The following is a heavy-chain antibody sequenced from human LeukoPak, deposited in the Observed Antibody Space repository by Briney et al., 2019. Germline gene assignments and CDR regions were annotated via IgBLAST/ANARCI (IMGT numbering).Heavy chain of an antibody. Sequence: ASVKVSCKASGYTFTGYYMHWVRQAPGQGLEWMGWINPNSGGTNYAQEFQGRVTMTRDTSISTAYMELSRLRSDDTAVYYCARGGDYYDSSGYYSYYYYMDVWGKGTTVTVSS. V-gene: IGHV1-2*02. J-gene: IGHJ6*03. CDR3: ARGGDYYDSSGYYSYYYYMDV. CDR1: GYTFTGYY. CDR2: INPNSGGT. D-gene: IGHD3-22*01.